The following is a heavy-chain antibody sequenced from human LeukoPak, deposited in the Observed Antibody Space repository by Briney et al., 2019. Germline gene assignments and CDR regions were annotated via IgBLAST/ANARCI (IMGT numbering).Heavy chain of an antibody. CDR3: ARASSSDHYYYYYMDV. Sequence: GGSLRLSCAASGFTFRSYAMSWVRQAPGKGLEWASAIGGSGDSTYYAVSVKGRFTISRDNSKNTLYLQMNSLRAEYTAVYYCARASSSDHYYYYYMDVWGKGTTVTVSS. D-gene: IGHD6-6*01. V-gene: IGHV3-23*01. CDR1: GFTFRSYA. J-gene: IGHJ6*03. CDR2: IGGSGDST.